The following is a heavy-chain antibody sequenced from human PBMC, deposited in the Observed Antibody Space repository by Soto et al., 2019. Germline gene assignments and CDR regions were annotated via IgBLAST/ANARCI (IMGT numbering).Heavy chain of an antibody. J-gene: IGHJ4*02. V-gene: IGHV3-7*01. CDR1: GFTFSTYW. CDR2: MDQDGSET. D-gene: IGHD3-16*01. Sequence: EVQLVESWGGLVQPGGSLRLSCAASGFTFSTYWMTWVLQPPGKGVEWVANMDQDGSETYYVDYVRGRFTVSRDNAKNSLYLQMNSLRVEDTAVYYCLCGGNFFIYWGQGTLVTVSP. CDR3: LCGGNFFIY.